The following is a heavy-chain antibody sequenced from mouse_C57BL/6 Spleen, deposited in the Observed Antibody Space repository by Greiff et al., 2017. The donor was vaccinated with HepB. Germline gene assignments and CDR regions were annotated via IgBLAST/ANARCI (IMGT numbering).Heavy chain of an antibody. CDR2: ISGGGGNT. Sequence: EVQGVESGGGLVKPGGSLKLSCAASGFTFSSYTMSWVRQTPEKRLELVATISGGGGNTYYPDSVKGRFTISRDNAKNTLYLQMSSLRSEDTALYYCARHDYSNYAWFAYWGQGTLVTVSA. J-gene: IGHJ3*01. V-gene: IGHV5-9*01. CDR3: ARHDYSNYAWFAY. D-gene: IGHD2-5*01. CDR1: GFTFSSYT.